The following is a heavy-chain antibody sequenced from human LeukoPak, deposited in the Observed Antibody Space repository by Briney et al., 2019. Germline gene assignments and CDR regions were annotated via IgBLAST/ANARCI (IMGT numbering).Heavy chain of an antibody. CDR3: ARAAYRYCSSTSCYPYYFDY. Sequence: SETLSLTCAVYGGSFSGYYWSWIRQPPGKGLEWIGEINHSGSTNYNPSLKSRVTISVDTSKNQLSLKLSSVTAADTAVYYCARAAYRYCSSTSCYPYYFDYWGQGTLVTVSS. CDR2: INHSGST. D-gene: IGHD2-2*01. V-gene: IGHV4-34*01. J-gene: IGHJ4*02. CDR1: GGSFSGYY.